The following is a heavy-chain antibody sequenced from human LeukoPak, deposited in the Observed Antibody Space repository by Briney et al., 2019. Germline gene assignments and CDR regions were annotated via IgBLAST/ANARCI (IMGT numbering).Heavy chain of an antibody. CDR2: INHSGST. Sequence: SETLSLTCAVYGGSFSGYYWSWIRQPPGKGLEWIGEINHSGSTNYNPSLKSRVTISVDTSKNQFSLKLSSVTAADTAVYYCARGGEGRFDYWGQGTLVTVSS. V-gene: IGHV4-34*01. CDR3: ARGGEGRFDY. CDR1: GGSFSGYY. J-gene: IGHJ4*02. D-gene: IGHD1-26*01.